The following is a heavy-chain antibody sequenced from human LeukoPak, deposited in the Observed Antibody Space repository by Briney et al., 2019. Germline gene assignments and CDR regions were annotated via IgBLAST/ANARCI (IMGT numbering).Heavy chain of an antibody. CDR1: GFTFSSYS. Sequence: GASLRLSCAASGFTFSSYSMNWVRQAPGKGLEWVSYISSSSSTIYCADSVKGRFTISRDNAKNSLYLQMNSLRAEDTAVYYCASWTVTTQYHYYYYYMDVWGEGTTVTVSS. V-gene: IGHV3-48*01. D-gene: IGHD4-17*01. J-gene: IGHJ6*03. CDR3: ASWTVTTQYHYYYYYMDV. CDR2: ISSSSSTI.